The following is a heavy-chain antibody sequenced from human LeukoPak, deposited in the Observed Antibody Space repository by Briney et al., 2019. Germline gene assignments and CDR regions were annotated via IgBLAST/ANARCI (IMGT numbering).Heavy chain of an antibody. CDR3: AREIAARPTYYYYYMDV. CDR2: VYYSGRA. CDR1: GGSISSYY. V-gene: IGHV4-59*01. J-gene: IGHJ6*03. D-gene: IGHD6-6*01. Sequence: SETLSLTCTVSGGSISSYYWSWIRQPPGKGLEWLGYVYYSGRANYNTSLKSRVTLSVDTSKNQFSLKLSSVTAADTAVYYCAREIAARPTYYYYYMDVWGKGTTVSVSS.